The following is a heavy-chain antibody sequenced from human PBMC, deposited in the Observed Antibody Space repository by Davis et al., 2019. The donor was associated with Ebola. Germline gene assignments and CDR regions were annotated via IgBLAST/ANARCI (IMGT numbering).Heavy chain of an antibody. CDR2: IYYSGST. J-gene: IGHJ6*02. V-gene: IGHV4-59*01. D-gene: IGHD3-10*01. CDR1: GGSIGSYY. CDR3: ARGSAYYYGSGSYRGYGMDV. Sequence: SETLSLTCTVSGGSIGSYYWSWIRQPPGKGLEWIGYIYYSGSTNYNPSLKSRVTISVDTSKNQFSLKLSSVTAADTAVYYCARGSAYYYGSGSYRGYGMDVWGQGTTVTVSS.